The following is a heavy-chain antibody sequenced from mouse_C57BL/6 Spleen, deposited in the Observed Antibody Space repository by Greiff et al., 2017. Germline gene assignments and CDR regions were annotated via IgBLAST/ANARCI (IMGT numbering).Heavy chain of an antibody. CDR3: TGRISFAY. CDR1: GFTFSNYW. V-gene: IGHV6-3*01. CDR2: IRLKSDNYAT. Sequence: DVKLQESGGGLVQPGGSMKLSCVASGFTFSNYWMNWVRQSPEKGLEWVAQIRLKSDNYATHYAESVKGRFTISRDDSKSSVYLQMNNLRAEDTGIYYCTGRISFAYWGQGTLVTVSA. J-gene: IGHJ3*01.